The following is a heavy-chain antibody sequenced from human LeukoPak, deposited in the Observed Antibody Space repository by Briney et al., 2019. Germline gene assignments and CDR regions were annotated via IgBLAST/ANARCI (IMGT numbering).Heavy chain of an antibody. CDR2: IYYSGST. Sequence: ASETLALTCTVSGGSISSSSYYWGWIRQPPGKGLEWIGSIYYSGSTYYNPSLKSRVTISVDTSKNQFSLKLSSVTAADTAVYYCARDSPVRGYSYGLYRAGLDYWGQGTLVTVSS. CDR3: ARDSPVRGYSYGLYRAGLDY. V-gene: IGHV4-39*07. J-gene: IGHJ4*02. CDR1: GGSISSSSYY. D-gene: IGHD5-18*01.